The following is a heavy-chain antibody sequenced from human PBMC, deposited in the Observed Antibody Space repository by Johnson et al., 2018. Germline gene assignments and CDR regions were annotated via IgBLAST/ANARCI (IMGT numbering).Heavy chain of an antibody. CDR2: IIPIFATT. V-gene: IGHV1-69*01. Sequence: QVQLVESGAEVKKPGSSVKVSCKASGGTFRNYAINWVRQAPGQGLKWMGGIIPIFATTNYAQNFQGRVTITADESTSTAYMELSSLRSEDTAVYYCARGEGRGPFYGRDVWGQGTTVNVSS. D-gene: IGHD3-10*01. CDR1: GGTFRNYA. CDR3: ARGEGRGPFYGRDV. J-gene: IGHJ6*02.